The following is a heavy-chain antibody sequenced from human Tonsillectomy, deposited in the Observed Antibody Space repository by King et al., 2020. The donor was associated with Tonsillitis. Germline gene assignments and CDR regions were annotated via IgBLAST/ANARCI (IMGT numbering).Heavy chain of an antibody. Sequence: KYMSWVRQAPGKGLEWISTMYRTGNTFYTDSVKGRFIISRDNSKNTLYLQMNSLRVEDTAVYYCATDAGSSKFFYWGQGTLVTVSS. CDR3: ATDAGSSKFFY. J-gene: IGHJ4*02. V-gene: IGHV3-66*01. D-gene: IGHD3-10*01. CDR2: MYRTGNT. CDR1: KY.